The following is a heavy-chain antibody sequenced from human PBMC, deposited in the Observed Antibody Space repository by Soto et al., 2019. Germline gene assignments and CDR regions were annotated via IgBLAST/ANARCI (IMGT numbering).Heavy chain of an antibody. CDR2: INSDGSST. Sequence: EVQLVESGGGLVQPGGSLRXXXAASGLTFSSYWMHWVRQAPGKGLVWVSRINSDGSSTSYADSVKGRFTISRDNAKNTLYLQMNSLRAEDTAVYYCALSHTVTTDYWGQGTLVTVSS. CDR1: GLTFSSYW. CDR3: ALSHTVTTDY. J-gene: IGHJ4*02. V-gene: IGHV3-74*01. D-gene: IGHD4-17*01.